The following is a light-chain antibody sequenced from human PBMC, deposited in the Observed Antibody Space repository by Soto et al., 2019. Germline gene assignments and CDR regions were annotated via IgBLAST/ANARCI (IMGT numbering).Light chain of an antibody. CDR3: SSRTSSNTYV. Sequence: QSALTQPASVSGSPGQSITISCTGTSSDVGGYNYVSWYQHHPGKAPKLMISEVSNRPSGVSNRFSGSKSGNTASLTISGLQAEDEADYYCSSRTSSNTYVFGTATKLTVL. CDR1: SSDVGGYNY. CDR2: EVS. J-gene: IGLJ1*01. V-gene: IGLV2-14*01.